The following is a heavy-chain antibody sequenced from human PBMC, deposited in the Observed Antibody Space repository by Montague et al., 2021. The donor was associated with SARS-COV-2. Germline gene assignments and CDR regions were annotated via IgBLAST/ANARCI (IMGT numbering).Heavy chain of an antibody. D-gene: IGHD1-1*01. CDR1: GFTFSSYS. V-gene: IGHV3-21*01. CDR3: ARGSVYNWNGDDDAFDI. CDR2: ISSSSSYI. Sequence: SLRLSSAASGFTFSSYSMNWVRQAPGKGLEWVSSISSSSSYIYYADSVKGRFTISRDNAKNSLYLQMNSLRAEDTAVYYCARGSVYNWNGDDDAFDIWGQGAMVTVSS. J-gene: IGHJ3*02.